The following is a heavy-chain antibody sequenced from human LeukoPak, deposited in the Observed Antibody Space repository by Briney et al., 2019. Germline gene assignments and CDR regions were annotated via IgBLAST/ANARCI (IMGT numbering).Heavy chain of an antibody. CDR3: ARGGGGGNGYYYY. CDR1: GYTFTAYY. D-gene: IGHD3-22*01. V-gene: IGHV1-46*01. J-gene: IGHJ4*02. Sequence: GASVKVSCKASGYTFTAYYMHWVRQAPGQGLEWMGIINPRGGTTSYAQQFQGRVTMTRDTPTSTVSMELSSLRSEDTAVYYCARGGGGGNGYYYYWGQETLVTVSS. CDR2: INPRGGTT.